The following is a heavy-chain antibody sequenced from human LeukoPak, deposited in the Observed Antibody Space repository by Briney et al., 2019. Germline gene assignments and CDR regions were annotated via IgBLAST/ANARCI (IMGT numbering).Heavy chain of an antibody. J-gene: IGHJ4*02. D-gene: IGHD3-22*01. CDR2: ISSSGSTI. CDR3: AREGYYDSSGYYDFDY. V-gene: IGHV3-48*03. Sequence: GGSLRLSCAASGFTFSSYEMNWVRQAPGKGLEGVSYISSSGSTIYYADSVKGRFTISRDNAKNSLYVQMNSLRDEDTAVYYCAREGYYDSSGYYDFDYWGQGTLVTVSS. CDR1: GFTFSSYE.